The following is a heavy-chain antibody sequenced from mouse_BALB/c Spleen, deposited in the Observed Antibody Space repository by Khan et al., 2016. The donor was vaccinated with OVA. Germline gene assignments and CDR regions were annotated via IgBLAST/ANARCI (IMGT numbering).Heavy chain of an antibody. CDR1: GYSFTGYY. D-gene: IGHD1-1*01. Sequence: LVKTGASVKISCKASGYSFTGYYMHWVKQRHGKSLEWIGYISCYNGSTTYNQKFKGKATFTVDTSSSTVYMQFNSLTSEDSAVYYCARGDYYGSSSFAYWGQGTLVTVSA. V-gene: IGHV1S34*01. CDR3: ARGDYYGSSSFAY. CDR2: ISCYNGST. J-gene: IGHJ3*01.